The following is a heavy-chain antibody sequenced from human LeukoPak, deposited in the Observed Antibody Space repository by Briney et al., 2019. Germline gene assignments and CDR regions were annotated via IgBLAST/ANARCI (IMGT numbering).Heavy chain of an antibody. D-gene: IGHD3-10*01. CDR1: GYTFTGYY. CDR2: INPNSGGT. V-gene: IGHV1-2*02. J-gene: IGHJ4*02. CDR3: ARDSRFGEYHFDY. Sequence: ASVKVSCKASGYTFTGYYMYWVRQAPGQGLERMGWINPNSGGTNYAQKFQGRVTMTRDTSISTAYMELSRLRSDDTAVYYCARDSRFGEYHFDYWGQGTLVTVSS.